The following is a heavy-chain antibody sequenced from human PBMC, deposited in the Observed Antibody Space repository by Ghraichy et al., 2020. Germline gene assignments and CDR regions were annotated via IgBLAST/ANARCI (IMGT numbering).Heavy chain of an antibody. CDR1: GSTFTGFN. Sequence: ASVKVSCKASGSTFTGFNIHWVRQAPGQGLQWMGWINPNSGDTNYAQKFQGRVTMTRDTSISTAYMELSGLRSDDTAVYYCARSGWSYRRWFDPWGQGTPVTVSS. CDR3: ARSGWSYRRWFDP. V-gene: IGHV1-2*02. J-gene: IGHJ5*02. CDR2: INPNSGDT. D-gene: IGHD6-19*01.